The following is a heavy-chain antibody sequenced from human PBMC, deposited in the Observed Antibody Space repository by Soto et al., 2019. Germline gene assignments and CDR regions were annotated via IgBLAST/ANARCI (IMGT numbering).Heavy chain of an antibody. Sequence: QVQLVESGGGLVKPGGSLRLSCAASGFTFSGYYMNWIRQAPGKGLEWVSYISDSGNTMYYADSVKGRFTISRDNAKKSLFLQMNSLRAEDTAVYYCATSKRDYSNPILPFDYWGQGTLVTVSS. J-gene: IGHJ4*02. CDR2: ISDSGNTM. D-gene: IGHD4-4*01. CDR3: ATSKRDYSNPILPFDY. V-gene: IGHV3-11*01. CDR1: GFTFSGYY.